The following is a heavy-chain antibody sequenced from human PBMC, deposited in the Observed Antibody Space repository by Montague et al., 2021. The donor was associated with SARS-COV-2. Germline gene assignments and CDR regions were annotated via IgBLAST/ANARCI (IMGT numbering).Heavy chain of an antibody. CDR1: GDSVSRNNPA. D-gene: IGHD1-7*01. CDR2: TSYGSSWNT. Sequence: CAISGDSVSRNNPAWNWIRQSPSRGLEWLGRTSYGSSWNTDYAVSVKSRITISPDTSKNQFSLHLNSVTPEDTAVYYCARGWNYAFDIWSQGTMVTVSS. CDR3: ARGWNYAFDI. V-gene: IGHV6-1*01. J-gene: IGHJ3*02.